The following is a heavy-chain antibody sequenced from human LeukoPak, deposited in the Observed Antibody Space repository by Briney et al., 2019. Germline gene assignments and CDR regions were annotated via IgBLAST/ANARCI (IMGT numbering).Heavy chain of an antibody. CDR2: IIPIFGTA. CDR3: ARVGYSYGHFDY. Sequence: SVKVSCKASGGTFSSYAISWVRQAPGQGLEWMGGIIPIFGTANYAQKFQGRVTITADKSTSTAYMELSSLRSEDTAVYYCARVGYSYGHFDYWGQGTLVTVSS. CDR1: GGTFSSYA. V-gene: IGHV1-69*06. D-gene: IGHD5-18*01. J-gene: IGHJ4*02.